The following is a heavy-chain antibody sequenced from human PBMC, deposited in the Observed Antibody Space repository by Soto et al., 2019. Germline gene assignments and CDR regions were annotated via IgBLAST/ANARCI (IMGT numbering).Heavy chain of an antibody. V-gene: IGHV4-59*01. CDR3: ARGAADTAMVDS. CDR2: IFYSGST. Sequence: SETLSLTCSVSGGSIDNYYWSWIRQAPGKGLEWLGYIFYSGSTFYNPSLKSRVTISIHTSKSQFSLQLTSVTAADTAVYYCARGAADTAMVDSWGQGTLVTVSS. CDR1: GGSIDNYY. D-gene: IGHD5-18*01. J-gene: IGHJ4*02.